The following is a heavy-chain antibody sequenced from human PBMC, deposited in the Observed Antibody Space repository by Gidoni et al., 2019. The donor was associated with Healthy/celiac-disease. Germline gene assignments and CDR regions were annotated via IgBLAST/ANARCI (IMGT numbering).Heavy chain of an antibody. CDR3: AIDALRFLEWLYAFDI. D-gene: IGHD3-3*01. CDR1: GFTFSSYG. Sequence: QVQLVESGGGVVQPGRSMRLSCAASGFTFSSYGMHWVRQAPGKGMGWVAVIWYDGSNKYYADSVKGLFTISRDNSKNTLYLQMNSLRAEDSAVYYCAIDALRFLEWLYAFDIWGQGTMVTVSS. V-gene: IGHV3-33*01. J-gene: IGHJ3*02. CDR2: IWYDGSNK.